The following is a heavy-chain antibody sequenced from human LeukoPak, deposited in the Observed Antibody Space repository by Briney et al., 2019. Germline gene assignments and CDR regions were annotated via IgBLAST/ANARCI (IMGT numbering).Heavy chain of an antibody. CDR1: GYTFTGYY. J-gene: IGHJ6*03. D-gene: IGHD3-3*01. CDR2: INPNSGGT. CDR3: ASESEDYDFWSGYYPTPNYYYYYMDV. Sequence: ASVKVSCKASGYTFTGYYMHWVRQAPGQGLEWMGWINPNSGGTNYAQKFQGWVTMTRDTSISTAYMELSRLRSEDTAVYYCASESEDYDFWSGYYPTPNYYYYYMDVWGKGTTVTVSS. V-gene: IGHV1-2*04.